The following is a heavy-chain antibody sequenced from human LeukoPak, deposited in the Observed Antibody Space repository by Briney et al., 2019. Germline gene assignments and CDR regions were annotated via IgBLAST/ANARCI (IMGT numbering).Heavy chain of an antibody. V-gene: IGHV1-18*01. CDR2: VSDYDGNT. CDR3: ARMGDYHLVSFFDY. D-gene: IGHD4/OR15-4a*01. J-gene: IGHJ4*02. CDR1: GYTFTSYG. Sequence: ASVKVSCKSSGYTFTSYGFSWVRQAPGQGLEWMGWVSDYDGNTNYAQKLQGRVTMTTDTSTSTVYMELRSLRSDDTAVYYCARMGDYHLVSFFDYWGQGTLVTVSS.